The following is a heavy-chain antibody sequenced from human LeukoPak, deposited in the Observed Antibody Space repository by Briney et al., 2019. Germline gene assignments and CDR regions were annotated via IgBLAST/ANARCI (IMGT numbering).Heavy chain of an antibody. J-gene: IGHJ5*01. CDR2: INPNSDT. CDR1: GYTFTDYD. Sequence: ASVKVSCKASGYTFTDYDLHCVRQAPGQRLEWMGWINPNSDTNYAQKFQGRVTMTRDTSTSTGYMELTRLTSDDTAVYFCARIRWMDSWGQGTLVTVSS. CDR3: ARIRWMDS. V-gene: IGHV1-2*02.